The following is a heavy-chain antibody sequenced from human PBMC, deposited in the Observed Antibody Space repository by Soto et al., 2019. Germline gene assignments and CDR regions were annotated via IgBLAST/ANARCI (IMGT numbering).Heavy chain of an antibody. V-gene: IGHV3-23*01. D-gene: IGHD1-26*01. J-gene: IGHJ4*02. Sequence: PGGSLRLSCAASGFIFSNYAMSWVRQAPGRGLEWVSAISGSGATTYYPDSVKGRFAISRDDSKQTAYLEMKSLRAEDTAVYYCGRDPYSGARYYLDLWGQGTQVTVSS. CDR2: ISGSGATT. CDR1: GFIFSNYA. CDR3: GRDPYSGARYYLDL.